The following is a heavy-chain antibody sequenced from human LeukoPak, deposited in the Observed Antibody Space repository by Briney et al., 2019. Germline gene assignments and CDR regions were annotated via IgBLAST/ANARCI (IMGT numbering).Heavy chain of an antibody. D-gene: IGHD5-18*01. V-gene: IGHV4-59*08. CDR2: IYYSGST. CDR3: ARLHDGYRYGADY. CDR1: GGSINSYY. Sequence: SETLSLTCTVSGGSINSYYWSWIRQPPGKGLEWIGYIYYSGSTNYNPSLKSRVTISVDTSKNQFSLKLSPVTAADTAVYYCARLHDGYRYGADYWGQGTLVTAS. J-gene: IGHJ4*02.